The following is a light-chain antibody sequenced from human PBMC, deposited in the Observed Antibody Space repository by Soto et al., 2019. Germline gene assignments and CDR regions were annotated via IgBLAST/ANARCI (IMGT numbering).Light chain of an antibody. J-gene: IGKJ1*01. CDR1: QSISSW. CDR3: QQYNSYSWT. CDR2: DAS. V-gene: IGKV1-5*01. Sequence: DIQMTQYPSTLSASVGDRVTITCRASQSISSWLAWYQQKAGKAPKLLIYDASTLESGVPSRFSGSGAGTEFTLTISSLQPDDFATYYCQQYNSYSWTFGQGTKVDIK.